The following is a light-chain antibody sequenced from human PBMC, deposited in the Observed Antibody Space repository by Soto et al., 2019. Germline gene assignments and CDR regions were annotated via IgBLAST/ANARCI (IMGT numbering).Light chain of an antibody. CDR2: DAS. CDR3: QQYYSYSPLT. CDR1: QSISSW. Sequence: QMTPSPSTLSASVGDKVTITCRASQSISSWMGWYQQKPGKAPKLLIYDASSLESAVPSRFSGSGSGTEFTLTIISLQADDFTTHYCQQYYSYSPLTFGGGTKVDI. V-gene: IGKV1-5*01. J-gene: IGKJ4*01.